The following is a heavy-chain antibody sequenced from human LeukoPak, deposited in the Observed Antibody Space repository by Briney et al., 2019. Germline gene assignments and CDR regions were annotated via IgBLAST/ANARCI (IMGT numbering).Heavy chain of an antibody. J-gene: IGHJ4*02. CDR2: IYSGGST. V-gene: IGHV3-53*01. D-gene: IGHD5-12*01. Sequence: PGGSLRLSCAASGYTVSSNYMSWVRQAPGKGLEWVSVIYSGGSTYYADSVKGRFTISRDNSKNTLYLQMNSLRAEDTAVYYCARDSDLGKWLRFDYWGQGTLVTVSS. CDR1: GYTVSSNY. CDR3: ARDSDLGKWLRFDY.